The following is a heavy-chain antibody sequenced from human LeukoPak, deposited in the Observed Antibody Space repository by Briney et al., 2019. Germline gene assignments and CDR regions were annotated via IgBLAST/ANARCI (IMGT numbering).Heavy chain of an antibody. D-gene: IGHD3-3*01. V-gene: IGHV3-48*04. J-gene: IGHJ4*02. CDR2: ISSSSSTI. CDR1: GFTFSSYS. CDR3: ARGFGRSGYTD. Sequence: GGSLRLSCAASGFTFSSYSMNWVRQAPGKGLEWVSYISSSSSTIYYADSVKGRFTISRDNAKNSLYLQMNSQRAEDTAVYYCARGFGRSGYTDWGQGTLVTVSS.